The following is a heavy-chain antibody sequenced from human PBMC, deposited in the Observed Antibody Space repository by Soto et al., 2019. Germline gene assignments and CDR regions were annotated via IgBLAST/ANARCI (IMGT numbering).Heavy chain of an antibody. D-gene: IGHD3-3*01. J-gene: IGHJ6*02. CDR1: GFTFSSYG. CDR2: ISYDGSNK. Sequence: GGSLRLSCAASGFTFSSYGMHWVRQAPGKGLEWVAVISYDGSNKYYADSVKGRFTISRDNSKNTLYLQMNSLRAEDTAVYYCAKAFGGFWSGYYTNDYYGMDVWGQGTTVTVSS. CDR3: AKAFGGFWSGYYTNDYYGMDV. V-gene: IGHV3-30*18.